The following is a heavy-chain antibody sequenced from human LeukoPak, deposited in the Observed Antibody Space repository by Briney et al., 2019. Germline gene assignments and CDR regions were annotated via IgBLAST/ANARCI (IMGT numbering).Heavy chain of an antibody. D-gene: IGHD2-2*01. CDR1: GFTVSSNY. CDR2: IYSGGST. V-gene: IGHV3-66*01. J-gene: IGHJ6*02. CDR3: ARGSEYQLLWTSSYGMDV. Sequence: GGSLRLSCAASGFTVSSNYMSWVRQAPGKGLEWVSVIYSGGSTYYADSVKGRFTISRDNSKNTLYLQMNSLRAEDTAVYYCARGSEYQLLWTSSYGMDVWGQGTTVTVSS.